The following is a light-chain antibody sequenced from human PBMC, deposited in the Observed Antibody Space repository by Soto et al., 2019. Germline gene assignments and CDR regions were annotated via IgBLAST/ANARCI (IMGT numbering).Light chain of an antibody. CDR2: SVS. Sequence: EIVLTQSPGTLSLSPGERATLSCRASQSINHKYLAWFQQEPGQTPRLLIHSVSIRATGIPDRFSGSGYGTDFTLTISRLEPEDFAVYYCQLYSGSPWTFGRGTKVEIK. CDR1: QSINHKY. V-gene: IGKV3-20*01. CDR3: QLYSGSPWT. J-gene: IGKJ1*01.